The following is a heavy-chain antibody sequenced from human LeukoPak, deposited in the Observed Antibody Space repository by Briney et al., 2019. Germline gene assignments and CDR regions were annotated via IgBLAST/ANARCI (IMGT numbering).Heavy chain of an antibody. D-gene: IGHD3-10*01. CDR1: GFTFSDYY. Sequence: TGGSLRLSCAASGFTFSDYYMSWIRQAPGKGPEWVSYISSSGSTIYYADSVRGRFTISRDNAKNSLYLQMNSLRAEDTAVYYCARFYYGSGSYSLVYYGMDVWGQGTTVTVSS. J-gene: IGHJ6*02. CDR3: ARFYYGSGSYSLVYYGMDV. CDR2: ISSSGSTI. V-gene: IGHV3-11*01.